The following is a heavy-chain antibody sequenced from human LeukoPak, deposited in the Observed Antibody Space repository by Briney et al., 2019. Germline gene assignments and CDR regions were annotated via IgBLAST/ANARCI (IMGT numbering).Heavy chain of an antibody. D-gene: IGHD1-26*01. J-gene: IGHJ4*02. CDR1: GYTFTSYD. CDR3: AREVGYPYYFDS. V-gene: IGHV1-8*03. CDR2: MNPNSGNT. Sequence: ASVKVSCKASGYTFTSYDINWVRQATGQGLEWMGWMNPNSGNTGYAQKFQGRDTITRNTSISTAYMELSSLRSEGTAVYYCAREVGYPYYFDSWGQGTLVTVSS.